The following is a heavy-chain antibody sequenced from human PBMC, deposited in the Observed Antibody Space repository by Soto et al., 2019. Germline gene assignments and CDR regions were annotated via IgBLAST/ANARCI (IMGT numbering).Heavy chain of an antibody. CDR1: GGSFSGYI. Sequence: PSETLSLTCDVYGGSFSGYIWTWIRKTPGTGLQWIGQINHSGSANYNPSLKSRVTTSVPTSNRQFSLALSSVSAADTAVSYRARGRITRRQCPWGWYYLGSWRQGSRVTV. D-gene: IGHD6-19*01. CDR2: INHSGSA. J-gene: IGHJ4*02. V-gene: IGHV4-34*01. CDR3: ARGRITRRQCPWGWYYLGS.